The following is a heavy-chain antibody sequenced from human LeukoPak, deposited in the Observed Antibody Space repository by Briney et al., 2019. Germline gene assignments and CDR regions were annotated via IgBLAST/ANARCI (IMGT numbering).Heavy chain of an antibody. D-gene: IGHD6-19*01. CDR2: NSDGSTT. Sequence: PGGSLRLSCAASGFNFSSYCVHWGRQAPGKGLVWVSRNSDGSTTSYADSVMGRFTISRDNAKNTLYLQMNSLRAEDTAVYYCARVIYSGWEGELSDWGQGTLVTVSS. CDR3: ARVIYSGWEGELSD. J-gene: IGHJ4*02. V-gene: IGHV3-74*01. CDR1: GFNFSSYC.